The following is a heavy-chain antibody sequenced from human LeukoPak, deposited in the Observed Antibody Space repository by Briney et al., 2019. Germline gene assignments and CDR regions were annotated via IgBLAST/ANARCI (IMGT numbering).Heavy chain of an antibody. CDR3: AKDIGRVDTASTYMDV. Sequence: PGGSLRLSCAAYGFTFSYYAMSWVRQAPGKGLEWVSVISGSGGDTYYAVSVKGRFAISRDNSKNTLYLQMNSLRVEDTALYYCAKDIGRVDTASTYMDVWGKGTTVTISS. CDR2: ISGSGGDT. D-gene: IGHD5-18*01. CDR1: GFTFSYYA. J-gene: IGHJ6*03. V-gene: IGHV3-23*01.